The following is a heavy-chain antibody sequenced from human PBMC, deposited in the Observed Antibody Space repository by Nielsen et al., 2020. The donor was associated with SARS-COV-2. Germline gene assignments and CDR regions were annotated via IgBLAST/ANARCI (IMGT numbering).Heavy chain of an antibody. J-gene: IGHJ4*02. Sequence: SLKISCAASGFTFDDYAMHWVRQAPGKGLEWVSGISWNSGSIGYADSVKGRFTISRDNAKNSLYLQMNSLRAEDTAVYYCAKGPAAIEYYFDYWGQGTLVTVSS. V-gene: IGHV3-9*01. D-gene: IGHD2-2*02. CDR2: ISWNSGSI. CDR1: GFTFDDYA. CDR3: AKGPAAIEYYFDY.